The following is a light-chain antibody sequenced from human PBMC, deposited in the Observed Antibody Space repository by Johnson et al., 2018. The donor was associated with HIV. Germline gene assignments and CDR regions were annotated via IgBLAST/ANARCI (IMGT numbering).Light chain of an antibody. V-gene: IGLV1-51*02. J-gene: IGLJ1*01. CDR3: GTWDSSLSTGGV. Sequence: QSVLTQPPSVSAAPGQKVTISCSGSSSTIGNNFVSWYQVLPGTAPKLLIYKDNERPSGIPDRFSGSKSGTSATLAITGLQPGDEADYYCGTWDSSLSTGGVFGTGTKVTVL. CDR2: KDN. CDR1: SSTIGNNF.